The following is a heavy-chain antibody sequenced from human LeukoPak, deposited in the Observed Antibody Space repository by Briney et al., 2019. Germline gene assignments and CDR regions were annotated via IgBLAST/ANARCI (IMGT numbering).Heavy chain of an antibody. CDR3: ASLERGSGSYFDY. V-gene: IGHV3-66*01. J-gene: IGHJ4*02. CDR1: GFIVSSNY. CDR2: IYSGGST. D-gene: IGHD3-10*01. Sequence: SGGSLRLSCAASGFIVSSNYMSWVRQAPGKGLEWVSVIYSGGSTYYADSVKGRFTISRDNSKNTLYLQMNSLRAEDTAVYYCASLERGSGSYFDYWGQGTLVTVSS.